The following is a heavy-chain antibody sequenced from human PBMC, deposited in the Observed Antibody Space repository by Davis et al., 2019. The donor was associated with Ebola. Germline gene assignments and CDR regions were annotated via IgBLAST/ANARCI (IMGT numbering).Heavy chain of an antibody. Sequence: GGSLRLSCAASGFTFSSYWMTWVRQAPGKGLEWVAVISYDGSNKYYADSVKGRFTISRDNSKNTLYLQMNSLRAEDTAVYYCTSATGDYWGQGTLVTVSS. J-gene: IGHJ4*02. CDR2: ISYDGSNK. CDR3: TSATGDY. V-gene: IGHV3-30*03. D-gene: IGHD3-10*01. CDR1: GFTFSSYW.